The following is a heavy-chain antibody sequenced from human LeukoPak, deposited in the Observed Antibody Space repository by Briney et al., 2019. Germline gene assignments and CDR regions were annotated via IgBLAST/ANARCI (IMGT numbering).Heavy chain of an antibody. Sequence: GGSLRLSCAASGFTFSSYAMNWARQAPGKGLEWVASINHNGNVNYYVDSVKGRFTISRDNAKNSLYLQMSNLRAEDTAVYFCARGGGLDVWGQGATVTVSS. CDR1: GFTFSSYA. D-gene: IGHD3-16*01. V-gene: IGHV3-7*03. CDR3: ARGGGLDV. CDR2: INHNGNVN. J-gene: IGHJ6*02.